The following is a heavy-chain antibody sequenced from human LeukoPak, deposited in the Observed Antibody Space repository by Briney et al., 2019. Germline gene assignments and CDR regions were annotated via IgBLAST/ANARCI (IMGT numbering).Heavy chain of an antibody. J-gene: IGHJ4*02. D-gene: IGHD3-3*01. Sequence: KASGTLSLTCTVSGGSISSSSYYWGWIRQRPGKGLEWIGSIYYSGSTYYNPSLKSRVTISVDTSKNQFSLKLSSVTAADTAVYYCARGIGTLVLRFLEWLPNNHFDYWGQGTLVTVSS. CDR1: GGSISSSSYY. CDR3: ARGIGTLVLRFLEWLPNNHFDY. V-gene: IGHV4-39*07. CDR2: IYYSGST.